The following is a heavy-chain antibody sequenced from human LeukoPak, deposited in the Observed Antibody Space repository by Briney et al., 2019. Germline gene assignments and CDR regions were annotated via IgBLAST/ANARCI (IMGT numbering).Heavy chain of an antibody. J-gene: IGHJ3*02. V-gene: IGHV1-69*13. Sequence: SVKVSCKASGGTFSSYAISWVRQAPGQGLEWMGGIIPIFGTANYAQKFQGRVTITADESTSTAYMELSSLRSEDTAVYYCARVNCSSTSCFDAFDIWGQGTMVTASS. CDR2: IIPIFGTA. CDR3: ARVNCSSTSCFDAFDI. CDR1: GGTFSSYA. D-gene: IGHD2-2*01.